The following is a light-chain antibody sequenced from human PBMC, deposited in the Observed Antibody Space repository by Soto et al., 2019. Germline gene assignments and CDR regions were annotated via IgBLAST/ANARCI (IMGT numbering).Light chain of an antibody. V-gene: IGKV1-9*01. CDR3: QQYMSYS. CDR2: VAS. J-gene: IGKJ1*01. CDR1: QDFNNY. Sequence: DIQLTQSPSFLSASVGDRVTITCRASQDFNNYLAWYQQKPGEAPKLLMYVASTLQSGVPSRFSGSGSGTEFTLTISSLQPEDFATYYCQQYMSYSFGQGTKVDIK.